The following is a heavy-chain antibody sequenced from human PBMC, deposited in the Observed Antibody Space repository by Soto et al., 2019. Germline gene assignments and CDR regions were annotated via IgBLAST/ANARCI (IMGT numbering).Heavy chain of an antibody. V-gene: IGHV3-23*01. D-gene: IGHD3-22*01. CDR2: ISGSGVST. J-gene: IGHJ4*02. Sequence: EVQLLESGGGLAQPGGSLRLSCAASGFTFSSYAMSWVRQAPGKGLEWVSAISGSGVSTYYADSVKGRFTISRDNSKNTPYLQMNSLRAEDTAVYYCAKSPGMYYYDSSGYYHYDYWGQGTLVTVSS. CDR3: AKSPGMYYYDSSGYYHYDY. CDR1: GFTFSSYA.